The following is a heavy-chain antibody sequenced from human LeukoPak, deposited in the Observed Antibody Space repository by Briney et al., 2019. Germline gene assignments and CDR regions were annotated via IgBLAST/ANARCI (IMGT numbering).Heavy chain of an antibody. V-gene: IGHV1-18*01. CDR2: ISAYNGNT. CDR1: GYTFTSYG. CDR3: ARQSLTVAKDYFDY. D-gene: IGHD4-17*01. J-gene: IGHJ4*02. Sequence: ASVKVSCKASGYTFTSYGISWVRQAPGQGLEWMGWISAYNGNTNYAQKLQGRVTMTTDTSTSTAYMELRSLRSDDTAVYYCARQSLTVAKDYFDYWGQGILVTVSS.